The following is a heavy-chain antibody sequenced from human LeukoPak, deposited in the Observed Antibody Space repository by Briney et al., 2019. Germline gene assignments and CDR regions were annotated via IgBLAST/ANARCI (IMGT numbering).Heavy chain of an antibody. CDR2: INHSGST. D-gene: IGHD2/OR15-2a*01. V-gene: IGHV4-34*01. J-gene: IGHJ6*03. Sequence: IPSETLSLTCAVYGGSFSGYYWSWIRQPPGKGLDWIGEINHSGSTNYNPSLKSRATISVDTSKNQFSLKLSSVTAADTAVYYCARAKILLSNYYYYMDVWGKGTTVTVSS. CDR1: GGSFSGYY. CDR3: ARAKILLSNYYYYMDV.